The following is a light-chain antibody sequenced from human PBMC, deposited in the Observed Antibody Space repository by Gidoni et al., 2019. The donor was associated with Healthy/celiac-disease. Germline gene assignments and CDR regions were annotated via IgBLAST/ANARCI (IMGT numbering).Light chain of an antibody. J-gene: IGKJ2*01. CDR2: DAS. CDR1: QRVSSY. V-gene: IGKV3-11*01. CDR3: QQRSNWSYT. Sequence: IELTHSPANLSLSPGEGATLSCRASQRVSSYLAWYQQTPGQAPRLLIYDASNRATGIPARFSGSGSGTDFTLTSSRLEPEDFAVYYCQQRSNWSYTFGQGTKLEIK.